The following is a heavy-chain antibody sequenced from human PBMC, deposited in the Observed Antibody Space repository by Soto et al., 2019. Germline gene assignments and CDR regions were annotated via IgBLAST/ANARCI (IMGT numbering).Heavy chain of an antibody. Sequence: GGSLRLSCAASGFTFSSYAMSWVRQAPGKGLEWVSAISGSGGSTYYADSVKGRFTISRDNSKNTLYLQMNSLRAEDTAVYYCATYLYSSRGAGAFDIWGQGTMVTVSS. D-gene: IGHD6-13*01. CDR2: ISGSGGST. J-gene: IGHJ3*02. V-gene: IGHV3-23*01. CDR3: ATYLYSSRGAGAFDI. CDR1: GFTFSSYA.